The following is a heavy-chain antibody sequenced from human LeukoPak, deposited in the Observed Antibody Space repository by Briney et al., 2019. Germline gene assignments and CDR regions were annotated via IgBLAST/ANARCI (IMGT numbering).Heavy chain of an antibody. CDR2: ISSDGSNT. V-gene: IGHV3-74*01. CDR1: GFSFSSYW. J-gene: IGHJ4*02. Sequence: QTGGSLRLSCAASGFSFSSYWMHWVRQVPGKGLVWVSRISSDGSNTNYADSVKGRFTISRDNAKNSLYLQMNSLRAEDTAVYYCARTRTGGYFDYWGQGTLVTVS. CDR3: ARTRTGGYFDY.